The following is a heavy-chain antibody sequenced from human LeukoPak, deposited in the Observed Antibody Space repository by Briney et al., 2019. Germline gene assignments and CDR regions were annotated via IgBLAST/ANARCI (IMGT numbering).Heavy chain of an antibody. CDR2: IYYSGST. D-gene: IGHD2-21*02. CDR3: ARDPGDYYFDY. CDR1: GGSISTSNYY. Sequence: SETLSLTCTVSGGSISTSNYYWGWIRQPPGKGLEWIGYIYYSGSTNYNPSLKSRVTISVDTSKNQFSLKLSSVTAADTAVYYCARDPGDYYFDYWGQGTLVTVSS. J-gene: IGHJ4*02. V-gene: IGHV4-61*01.